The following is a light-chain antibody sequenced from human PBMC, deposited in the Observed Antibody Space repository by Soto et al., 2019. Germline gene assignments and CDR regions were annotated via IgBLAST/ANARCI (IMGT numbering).Light chain of an antibody. Sequence: QSVLTQPPSVSGAPGQRIAISCTGNSTNIGAGYHVHWYQHLPGTAPKLLIYDNNNRPSGVPDRFSGSKSGTSASLAITGLQGEDEAAYYCQSFDNTLSGQVVFGGGTKLTVL. CDR3: QSFDNTLSGQVV. J-gene: IGLJ2*01. CDR2: DNN. V-gene: IGLV1-40*01. CDR1: STNIGAGYH.